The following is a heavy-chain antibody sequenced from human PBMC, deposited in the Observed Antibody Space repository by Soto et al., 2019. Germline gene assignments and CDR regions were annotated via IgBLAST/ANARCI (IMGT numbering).Heavy chain of an antibody. J-gene: IGHJ1*01. Sequence: SETLSLTCAVSGGSISSGGYSWSWIRQPPGKGLEWIGYIYHSGSTSYNPSLKSRVTISVDRSKNQLSLKLSSVTAADTAVHYCPRLQASCGQGTLVTVSP. CDR2: IYHSGST. V-gene: IGHV4-30-2*01. CDR3: PRLQAS. CDR1: GGSISSGGYS.